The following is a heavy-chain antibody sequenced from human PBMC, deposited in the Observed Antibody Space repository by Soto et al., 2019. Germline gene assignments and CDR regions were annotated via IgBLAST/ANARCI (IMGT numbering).Heavy chain of an antibody. CDR2: IYYSGST. CDR3: ARVVRRSYGSGSYVYFDY. D-gene: IGHD3-10*01. CDR1: GGSISSYY. J-gene: IGHJ4*02. V-gene: IGHV4-59*01. Sequence: PSETLSLTCTVSGGSISSYYWSWIRQPPGKGLEWIGYIYYSGSTNYNPSLKSRVTISVDTSKNQFSLKLSSVTAADTAVYYCARVVRRSYGSGSYVYFDYWGQGTLVTVSS.